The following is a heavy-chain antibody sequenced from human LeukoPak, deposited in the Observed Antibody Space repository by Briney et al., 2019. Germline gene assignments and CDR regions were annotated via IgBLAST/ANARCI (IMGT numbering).Heavy chain of an antibody. V-gene: IGHV3-23*01. CDR3: AKGVRINNYYYYGVDV. Sequence: SGGSLRLSCAASGFAFSSYVLSWVRQAPGKGLKWVSAIGGSGGATYYADSVKGRFTISRDNSKNTLYLQMNSLRADDTAVYYCAKGVRINNYYYYGVDVWGKGTTVTVSS. J-gene: IGHJ6*04. D-gene: IGHD3-10*01. CDR1: GFAFSSYV. CDR2: IGGSGGAT.